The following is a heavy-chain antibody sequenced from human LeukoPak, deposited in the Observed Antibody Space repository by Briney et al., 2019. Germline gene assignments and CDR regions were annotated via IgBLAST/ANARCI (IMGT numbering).Heavy chain of an antibody. J-gene: IGHJ4*02. D-gene: IGHD3-22*01. CDR1: GFTFDDYA. CDR2: ISYNSGSI. CDR3: AKDGGNYYNRKYYFDY. Sequence: GGSLRLSCAASGFTFDDYAIHWVRQAPGKGVEWVSGISYNSGSIGYADSVKGRFTISRDNAKNSLYLQMNSLRAEDTALYYCAKDGGNYYNRKYYFDYWGQGTLVTVSS. V-gene: IGHV3-9*01.